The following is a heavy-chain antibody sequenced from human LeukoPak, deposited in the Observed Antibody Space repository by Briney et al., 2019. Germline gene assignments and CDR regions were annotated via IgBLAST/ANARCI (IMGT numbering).Heavy chain of an antibody. CDR1: GYTFTGYY. CDR2: INPNSGGT. V-gene: IGHV1-2*06. J-gene: IGHJ4*02. Sequence: ASVKVSCKASGYTFTGYYMHWVRQAPGQGLEWMGRINPNSGGTNYAQKFQGRVTMTRDTSISTAYMELSRLRSDDTAVYYCARARNYCSGGSCYYFDYWGQGALVTVSS. D-gene: IGHD2-15*01. CDR3: ARARNYCSGGSCYYFDY.